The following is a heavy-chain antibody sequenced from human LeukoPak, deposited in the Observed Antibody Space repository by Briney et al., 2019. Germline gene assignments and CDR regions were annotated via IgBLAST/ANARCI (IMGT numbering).Heavy chain of an antibody. D-gene: IGHD5-18*01. CDR1: KFTFSNYW. CDR3: ARSVSIRGYSYGFDAFDI. V-gene: IGHV3-7*01. Sequence: GGSLRLSCAASKFTFSNYWMSWVRQAPGKGLEWVANIKQDGSEKYYVDSVKGRFTISRDNAKNSLYLQMNSLRAEDTAVYYCARSVSIRGYSYGFDAFDIWGQGTMVTVSS. CDR2: IKQDGSEK. J-gene: IGHJ3*02.